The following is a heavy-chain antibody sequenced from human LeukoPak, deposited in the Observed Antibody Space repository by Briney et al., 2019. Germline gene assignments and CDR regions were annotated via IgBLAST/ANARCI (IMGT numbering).Heavy chain of an antibody. Sequence: SETLSLTCTVSGGSISSYYWSWIRQPAGKGLEWIGRIYTSGSTNYNPSLKSRVTMSVDTAKNQFSPKLSSVTAADTAVYYCASSLELRYFDYWGQGTLVTVSS. J-gene: IGHJ4*02. CDR1: GGSISSYY. D-gene: IGHD1-7*01. CDR3: ASSLELRYFDY. CDR2: IYTSGST. V-gene: IGHV4-4*07.